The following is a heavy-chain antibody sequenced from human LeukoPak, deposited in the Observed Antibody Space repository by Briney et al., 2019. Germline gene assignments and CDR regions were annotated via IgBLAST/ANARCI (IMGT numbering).Heavy chain of an antibody. Sequence: GGSLRPSGAAPGFTFSSYAXHGVXQSPGXGLEGGAFISSVGINKYYQDSVQGRISIPRENSKSTLYLQMNSLRAEEKAVYYCGGGWYFFDYWGQGTLVTVSS. D-gene: IGHD6-19*01. CDR3: GGGWYFFDY. CDR1: GFTFSSYA. CDR2: ISSVGINK. J-gene: IGHJ4*02. V-gene: IGHV3-30-3*01.